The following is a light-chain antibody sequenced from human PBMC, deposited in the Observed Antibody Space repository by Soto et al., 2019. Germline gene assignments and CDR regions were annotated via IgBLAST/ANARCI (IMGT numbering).Light chain of an antibody. CDR1: QSISTY. CDR2: AAS. Sequence: DIQMTQSPSSLSASVGYRVTITCRASQSISTYLNWYQQKPGKAPKLLIYAASSLQSGVPSRFSGSGSGTDFTLTINNLQPDDFATYYCQQSFRTLVTFGQGTRLEIK. J-gene: IGKJ5*01. CDR3: QQSFRTLVT. V-gene: IGKV1-39*01.